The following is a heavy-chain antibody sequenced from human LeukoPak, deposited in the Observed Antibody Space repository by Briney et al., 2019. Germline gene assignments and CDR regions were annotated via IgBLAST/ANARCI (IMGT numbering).Heavy chain of an antibody. J-gene: IGHJ6*03. Sequence: GSLRLSCAASGFTFSSYSMNWVRQAPGKGLEWVSSISSSSSYTYYADSVKGRFTISRDNSKNTLYLQMNSLRAEDTAVYYCARGVYYYMDVWGKGTTVTISS. CDR2: ISSSSSYT. V-gene: IGHV3-21*04. CDR1: GFTFSSYS. CDR3: ARGVYYYMDV.